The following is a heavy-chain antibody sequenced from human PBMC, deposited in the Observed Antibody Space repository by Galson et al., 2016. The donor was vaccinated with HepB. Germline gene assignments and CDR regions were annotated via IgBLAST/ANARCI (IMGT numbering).Heavy chain of an antibody. J-gene: IGHJ4*02. Sequence: SETLSLTCTVSGGSISNYYWSWIRQPPGKGLEWIGSIYYSGSTNYNPSLKSRVTISIDTSKDQFSLNLSSVTAADTAVYYCARAVVAAAWGEFDYWGQGNLVTVSS. CDR2: IYYSGST. CDR1: GGSISNYY. V-gene: IGHV4-59*01. D-gene: IGHD2-15*01. CDR3: ARAVVAAAWGEFDY.